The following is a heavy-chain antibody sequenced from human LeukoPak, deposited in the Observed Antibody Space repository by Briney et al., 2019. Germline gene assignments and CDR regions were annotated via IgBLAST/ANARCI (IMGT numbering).Heavy chain of an antibody. Sequence: ASVKVSCTASGYTFTSYGISWVRQAPGQGLEWMGWISAYNGNTNYAQKLQGRVTMTTDTSTSTAYMELRSLRSDDTAVYYCARVCGGDCNDAFDIWGQGTMVTVSS. J-gene: IGHJ3*02. CDR1: GYTFTSYG. CDR3: ARVCGGDCNDAFDI. V-gene: IGHV1-18*01. D-gene: IGHD2-21*02. CDR2: ISAYNGNT.